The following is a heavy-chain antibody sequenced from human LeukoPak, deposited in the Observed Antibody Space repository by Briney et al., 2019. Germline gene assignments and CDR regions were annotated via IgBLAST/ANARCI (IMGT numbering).Heavy chain of an antibody. J-gene: IGHJ4*02. Sequence: PGGSLRLSCAGSGFSFSTYAMSWVRRAPGKGLDGVAPISRSGASSWFPESVKGRFTISRDSSKSTVVLQLNNLRAEDSAIYYCTKDHISCVGVNCLLHQDWGQGTLVTVSS. D-gene: IGHD2-21*01. CDR1: GFSFSTYA. CDR2: ISRSGASS. CDR3: TKDHISCVGVNCLLHQD. V-gene: IGHV3-23*01.